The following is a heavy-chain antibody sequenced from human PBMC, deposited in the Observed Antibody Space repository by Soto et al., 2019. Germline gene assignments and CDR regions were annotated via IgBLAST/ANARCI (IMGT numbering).Heavy chain of an antibody. J-gene: IGHJ4*02. Sequence: GSLRLSCAASGFTFSSYWMSWVRQAPGKGLKWVANIKQDGSEKYYVDSVKGRFTISRDNAKNSLYLQMNSLRAEDTAVYYCARDRPVDIVATMIDYWGQGTLVTVSS. D-gene: IGHD5-12*01. CDR3: ARDRPVDIVATMIDY. CDR1: GFTFSSYW. CDR2: IKQDGSEK. V-gene: IGHV3-7*05.